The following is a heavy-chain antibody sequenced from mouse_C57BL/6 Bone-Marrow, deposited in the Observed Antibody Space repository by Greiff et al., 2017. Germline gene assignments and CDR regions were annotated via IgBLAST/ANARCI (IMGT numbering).Heavy chain of an antibody. CDR2: IYPGSGST. CDR1: GYTFTSYW. V-gene: IGHV1-55*01. J-gene: IGHJ4*01. CDR3: AKIYYGYFYAMDY. Sequence: QVQLQQPGAELVKPGASVKMSCKASGYTFTSYWITWVKQRPGQGLEWIGDIYPGSGSTNYNEKFKSKATLTVYTSSSTAYMQLSSLTSEDSAVYYCAKIYYGYFYAMDYWGQGTSVTVSS. D-gene: IGHD2-2*01.